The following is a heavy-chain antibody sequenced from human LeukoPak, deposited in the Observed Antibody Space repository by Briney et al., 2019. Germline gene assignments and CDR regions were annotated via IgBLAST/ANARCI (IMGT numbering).Heavy chain of an antibody. J-gene: IGHJ4*02. CDR1: GFSLSTSGVG. D-gene: IGHD3-22*01. CDR3: ALQKYYYDSSGYYTSFDY. V-gene: IGHV2-5*02. Sequence: SGPTLVKPTQTLTLTCTFSGFSLSTSGVGVGWIRQPPGKALEWLALIYWDDDKRYSPSLKSRLTITKDTSKNQVVLTMTNMDPVDTATYYCALQKYYYDSSGYYTSFDYWGQGTLVTVSS. CDR2: IYWDDDK.